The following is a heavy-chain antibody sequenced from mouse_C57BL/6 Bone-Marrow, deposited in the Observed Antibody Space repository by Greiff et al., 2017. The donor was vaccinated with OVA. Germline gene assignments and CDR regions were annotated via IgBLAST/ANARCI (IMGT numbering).Heavy chain of an antibody. CDR3: TRAWYPYYFDY. V-gene: IGHV5-9-1*02. Sequence: EVKLVESGEGLVKPGGSLKLSCAASGFTFSSYAMSWVRQTPEKRLEWVAYISSGGDYIYYADTVKGRFTISRDNARNTLYLQMSSLKSEDTAMYYCTRAWYPYYFDYWGQGTTLTVSS. D-gene: IGHD2-1*01. CDR2: ISSGGDYI. J-gene: IGHJ2*01. CDR1: GFTFSSYA.